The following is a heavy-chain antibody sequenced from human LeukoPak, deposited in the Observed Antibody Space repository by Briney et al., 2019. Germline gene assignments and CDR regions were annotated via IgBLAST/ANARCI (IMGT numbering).Heavy chain of an antibody. D-gene: IGHD2/OR15-2a*01. CDR2: THYSGST. J-gene: IGHJ6*03. Sequence: KPSETLSLTCTVSSGSISSYYWSWIRQPPGKGLEWIGYTHYSGSTNYNPSLKSRVTISVDTSKNQFSLNVSSVTAADSALYYCARCGTNSRGYHYMDDWGKGTTVTVSS. CDR3: ARCGTNSRGYHYMDD. CDR1: SGSISSYY. V-gene: IGHV4-59*01.